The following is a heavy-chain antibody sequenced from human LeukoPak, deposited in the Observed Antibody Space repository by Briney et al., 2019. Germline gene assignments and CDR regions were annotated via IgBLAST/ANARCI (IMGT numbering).Heavy chain of an antibody. CDR2: ISSSSSYI. Sequence: TGGSLRLSCAASGFTFSSYSMNWVRQAPGKGLEWVSSISSSSSYIYYADSVKGRFTISRDNAKNSLYLQMNSLRVEDTAVYYCARVPMVGAADAFDIWGQGTMVTVSS. CDR3: ARVPMVGAADAFDI. V-gene: IGHV3-21*01. CDR1: GFTFSSYS. J-gene: IGHJ3*02. D-gene: IGHD1-26*01.